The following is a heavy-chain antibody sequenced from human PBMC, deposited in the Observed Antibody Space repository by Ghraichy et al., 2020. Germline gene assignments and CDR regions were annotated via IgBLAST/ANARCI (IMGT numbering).Heavy chain of an antibody. V-gene: IGHV4-38-2*02. CDR1: GYSISSGYY. D-gene: IGHD3-10*02. J-gene: IGHJ4*02. Sequence: SETLSLTCSVSGYSISSGYYWGWIRQPPGKGLEWIGSIYHSGSTSYNPSLKSRVTISVDTSKDQFSLELRSVTAADTAVYFCARGTRVLDCWGQGTLVTVSS. CDR3: ARGTRVLDC. CDR2: IYHSGST.